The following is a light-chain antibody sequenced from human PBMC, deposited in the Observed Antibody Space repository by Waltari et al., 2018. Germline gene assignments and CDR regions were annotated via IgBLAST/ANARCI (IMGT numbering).Light chain of an antibody. CDR1: ETVSSS. CDR3: QHYVRLPAT. V-gene: IGKV3-20*01. CDR2: GAS. J-gene: IGKJ1*01. Sequence: IVLTQSPGTLSLSPGERATLSCRASETVSSSLAWYQQKPGQAPRLLIYGASTRAPGIPDRFSGSGSGTDFSLTISGLEPEDFAVYYCQHYVRLPATFGQGTKVEIK.